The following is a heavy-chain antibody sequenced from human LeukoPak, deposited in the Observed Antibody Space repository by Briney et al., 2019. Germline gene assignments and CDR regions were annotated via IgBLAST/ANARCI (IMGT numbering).Heavy chain of an antibody. CDR2: ISGSGGST. D-gene: IGHD6-13*01. J-gene: IGHJ4*02. Sequence: GGSLRLSCAASGFTFSSYAMSWVRQAPGKGLEWVSAISGSGGSTYYADSVKGRFTTSRDNSKNTLYLQMNSLRAEDTAVYYCARGSTSTWYDYWGQGILVTVSS. V-gene: IGHV3-23*01. CDR1: GFTFSSYA. CDR3: ARGSTSTWYDY.